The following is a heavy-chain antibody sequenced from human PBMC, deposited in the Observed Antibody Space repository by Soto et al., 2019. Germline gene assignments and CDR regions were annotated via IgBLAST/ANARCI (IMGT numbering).Heavy chain of an antibody. J-gene: IGHJ6*02. CDR1: GFTFSSNW. V-gene: IGHV3-74*01. CDR2: IDADGSGT. Sequence: EVQLVESGGGLVQPGGSLRLSCAASGFTFSSNWMHWVRQGPGKGLVWVSRIDADGSGTSYADSVKGRFTISRDNAKNTLYLQMNSLRADDTAVYYCVRDPDIVVVPAAVDAMDVWGQGTTVTVSS. D-gene: IGHD2-2*01. CDR3: VRDPDIVVVPAAVDAMDV.